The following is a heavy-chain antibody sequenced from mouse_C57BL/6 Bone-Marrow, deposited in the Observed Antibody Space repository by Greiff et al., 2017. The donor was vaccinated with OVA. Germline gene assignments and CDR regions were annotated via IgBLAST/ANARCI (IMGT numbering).Heavy chain of an antibody. CDR2: ISYDGSN. V-gene: IGHV3-6*01. CDR1: GYSITSGYY. Sequence: DVQLQESGPGLVKPSQSLSLTCSVTGYSITSGYYWNWIRQFPGNKLEWMGYISYDGSNNYNPSLKNRISITRDTSKNQFFLKLNSVTTEDTATYYCARHYYDYDENYAMDYWGQGTSVTVSS. CDR3: ARHYYDYDENYAMDY. D-gene: IGHD2-4*01. J-gene: IGHJ4*01.